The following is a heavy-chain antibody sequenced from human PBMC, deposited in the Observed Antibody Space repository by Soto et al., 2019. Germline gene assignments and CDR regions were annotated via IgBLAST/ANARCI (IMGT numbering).Heavy chain of an antibody. V-gene: IGHV1-69*02. CDR2: IFPLTDIP. Sequence: QVQLVQSGTEVKKPGSSVKGSCKASGGTFRNYPINWVQEAPGQGLGRMGSIFPLTDIPDYAQYFQARLTISAGKSTSTAYMELSSLTSDDTAMYFCARGPLVVLNYFESWGQGTLVTVSS. J-gene: IGHJ4*02. CDR3: ARGPLVVLNYFES. CDR1: GGTFRNYP.